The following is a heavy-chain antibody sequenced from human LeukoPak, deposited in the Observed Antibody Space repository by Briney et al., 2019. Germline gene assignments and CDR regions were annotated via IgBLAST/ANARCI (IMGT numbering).Heavy chain of an antibody. CDR2: IYYSGST. CDR3: ARVLYSNRPFDY. D-gene: IGHD4-11*01. Sequence: SETLSLTCTVSGGSISSSSYYWGWIRQPPGKGLEWIGSIYYSGSTYYNPSLKSRVTISVDTSKNQFSLKLSSVTAADTAVYYCARVLYSNRPFDYWGQGTLVTVSS. V-gene: IGHV4-39*07. CDR1: GGSISSSSYY. J-gene: IGHJ4*02.